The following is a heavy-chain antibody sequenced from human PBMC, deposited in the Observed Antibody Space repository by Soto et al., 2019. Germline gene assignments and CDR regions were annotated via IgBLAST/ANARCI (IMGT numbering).Heavy chain of an antibody. CDR1: GLTFSSSW. J-gene: IGHJ4*02. D-gene: IGHD2-15*01. V-gene: IGHV3-74*01. CDR3: ARDRGSYNGIFDY. Sequence: EVQLVESGGGLVQPGGSRRLSCAVSGLTFSSSWMHWVRQAPGKGLVWVSRINVDGSATHYADSVQGRFTISRDNAKNFLYLQMTNLSAEDTAVYYCARDRGSYNGIFDYWGQGTLVTVSS. CDR2: INVDGSAT.